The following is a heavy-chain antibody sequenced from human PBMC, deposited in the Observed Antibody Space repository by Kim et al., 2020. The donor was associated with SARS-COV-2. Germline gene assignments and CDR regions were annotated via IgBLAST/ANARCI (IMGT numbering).Heavy chain of an antibody. CDR2: IYSGGST. V-gene: IGHV3-53*01. Sequence: GGSLRLSCAASGFTVSSNYMSWVRQAPGKGLEWVSVIYSGGSTYYADSVKGRFTISRDNSKNTLYLQMNSLRAEDTAVYYCARSPRVRAYYFDYWGQGTLVTVSS. J-gene: IGHJ4*02. D-gene: IGHD2-2*01. CDR1: GFTVSSNY. CDR3: ARSPRVRAYYFDY.